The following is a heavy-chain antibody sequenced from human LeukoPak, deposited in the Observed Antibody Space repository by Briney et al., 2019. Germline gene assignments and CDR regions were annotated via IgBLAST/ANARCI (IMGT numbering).Heavy chain of an antibody. CDR1: GFTFSKYW. V-gene: IGHV3-74*01. Sequence: GGSLRLSCAASGFTFSKYWMLWVRQAPGKGLESVSRINTDGTVTAYADSVKGRFTVSRDNADNTMFLQMNSARDEDTAVYYCATKQWLAPPPDSWGQGTPVTVSS. J-gene: IGHJ4*02. CDR2: INTDGTVT. D-gene: IGHD6-19*01. CDR3: ATKQWLAPPPDS.